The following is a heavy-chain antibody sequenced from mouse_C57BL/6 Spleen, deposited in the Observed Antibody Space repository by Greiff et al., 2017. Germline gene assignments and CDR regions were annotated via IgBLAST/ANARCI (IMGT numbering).Heavy chain of an antibody. D-gene: IGHD1-1*01. CDR2: IWRGGST. Sequence: VKLVESGPGLVQPSQSLSITCTVSGFSLTSYGVHWVRQSPGKGLEWLGVIWRGGSTDYNAAFISRMSTSKDNSKSQVFFRMNSLQADDTAIYYCARNYYGSSYGDFDVWGTGTTVTVSS. CDR1: GFSLTSYG. CDR3: ARNYYGSSYGDFDV. V-gene: IGHV2-2*01. J-gene: IGHJ1*03.